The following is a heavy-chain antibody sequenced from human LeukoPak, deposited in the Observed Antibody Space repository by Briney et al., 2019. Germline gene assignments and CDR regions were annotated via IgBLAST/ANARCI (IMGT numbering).Heavy chain of an antibody. CDR3: ARAYSIDGPFDP. Sequence: SETLSLTCTVSGGPISSYYWSWIPQPPGKGREWIGYIYYSGSTNYNPSLKSLATIPVDTSKNQFSLKLSSVTAADTAVYYCARAYSIDGPFDPWGQGTLVTISS. D-gene: IGHD3-3*02. CDR1: GGPISSYY. V-gene: IGHV4-59*01. CDR2: IYYSGST. J-gene: IGHJ5*02.